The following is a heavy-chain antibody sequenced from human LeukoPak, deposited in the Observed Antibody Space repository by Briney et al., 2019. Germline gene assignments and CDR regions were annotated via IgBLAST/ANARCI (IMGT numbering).Heavy chain of an antibody. CDR2: IIPILGIA. D-gene: IGHD3-22*01. CDR3: ARDLVYDSSGTMGY. J-gene: IGHJ4*02. Sequence: SVKVSCEASGGTFSSYTISWVRQAPGQGLEWMGRIIPILGIANYAQKFQGRVTITADKSTSTAYMELSSLRSEDTAVYYCARDLVYDSSGTMGYWGQGTLVTVSS. CDR1: GGTFSSYT. V-gene: IGHV1-69*04.